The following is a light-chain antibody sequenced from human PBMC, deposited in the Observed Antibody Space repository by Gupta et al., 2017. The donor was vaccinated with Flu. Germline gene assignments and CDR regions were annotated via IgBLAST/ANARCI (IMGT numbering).Light chain of an antibody. CDR1: QSVSSN. Sequence: ATLSVSPVERATISCRASQSVSSNCSCYQQKPGQAPRLLIFCASSRATGIPARFISSGSGTAYTLIIISLQSEDYSVYYCQQYNNSTPRTFGEGTKVEIK. V-gene: IGKV3-15*01. J-gene: IGKJ4*02. CDR2: CAS. CDR3: QQYNNSTPRT.